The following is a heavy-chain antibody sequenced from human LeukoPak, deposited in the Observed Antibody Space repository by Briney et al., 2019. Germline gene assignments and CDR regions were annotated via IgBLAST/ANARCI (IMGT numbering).Heavy chain of an antibody. V-gene: IGHV4-59*01. D-gene: IGHD7-27*01. Sequence: SETLSLTCTVSGGSISSYYWSWIRQPPGKGLEWIGYIYYSGSNNYNPSLKSRVTISVDTSKNQFSLKLSSVTAADTAVYYCARGRPDSWGTFDYWGQGTLVTVSS. CDR1: GGSISSYY. CDR2: IYYSGSN. CDR3: ARGRPDSWGTFDY. J-gene: IGHJ4*02.